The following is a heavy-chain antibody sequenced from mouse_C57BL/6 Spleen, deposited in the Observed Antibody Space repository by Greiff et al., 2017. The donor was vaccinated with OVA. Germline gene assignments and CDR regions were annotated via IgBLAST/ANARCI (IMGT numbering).Heavy chain of an antibody. CDR3: ARDYYGSSYWNFDV. CDR2: INYDGSST. D-gene: IGHD1-1*01. J-gene: IGHJ1*03. CDR1: GFTFSDYY. Sequence: DVKLVESEGGLVQPGSSMKLSCTASGFTFSDYYMAWVRQVPEKGLEWVANINYDGSSTYYLDSLKSRFIISRDNAKNILYLQMSSLKSEDTATCYCARDYYGSSYWNFDVWGTGTTVTVSS. V-gene: IGHV5-16*01.